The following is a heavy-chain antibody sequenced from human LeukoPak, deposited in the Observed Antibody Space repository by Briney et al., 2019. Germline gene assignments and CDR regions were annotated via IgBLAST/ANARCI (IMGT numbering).Heavy chain of an antibody. V-gene: IGHV3-74*01. CDR1: EFTFSSYW. J-gene: IGHJ1*01. CDR3: ARAPPDIGGYYPEYFRH. Sequence: GGSLRLSCAAFEFTFSSYWMHWVRQAPGKGLVWVSRIKSDGNTNYADSVKGRFTISRDNAKNTVSLQMNSLRAEDTGVYYCARAPPDIGGYYPEYFRHWGQGTLVTVSS. CDR2: IKSDGNT. D-gene: IGHD3-22*01.